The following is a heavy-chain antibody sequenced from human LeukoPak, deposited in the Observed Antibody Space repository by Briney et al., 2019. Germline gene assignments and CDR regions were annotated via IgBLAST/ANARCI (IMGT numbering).Heavy chain of an antibody. CDR3: ARALAADNWFDP. CDR1: GFTFSTYS. J-gene: IGHJ5*02. D-gene: IGHD6-13*01. V-gene: IGHV3-21*01. Sequence: PGGSLRLSCAASGFTFSTYSMSWVRQAPGKGLEWVSSISSSSYIYYADSVKGRFTISRDNAKNSLYLQMNSLRAEDTAVYYCARALAADNWFDPWGQGTLVTVSS. CDR2: ISSSSYI.